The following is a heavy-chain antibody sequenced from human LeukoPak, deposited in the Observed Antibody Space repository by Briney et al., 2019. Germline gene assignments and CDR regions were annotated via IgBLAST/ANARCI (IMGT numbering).Heavy chain of an antibody. D-gene: IGHD3-3*01. J-gene: IGHJ5*02. CDR3: ARGREVLRLLEWPENWFDP. V-gene: IGHV1-69*05. Sequence: GSSVKVSCKASGGTFSSYAISWMRQAPGQGLEWMGGIIPIFGTANYAQKFQGRVTITTDESTSTACMELSSLRSEDTAVYYCARGREVLRLLEWPENWFDPWGQGTLVTVSS. CDR2: IIPIFGTA. CDR1: GGTFSSYA.